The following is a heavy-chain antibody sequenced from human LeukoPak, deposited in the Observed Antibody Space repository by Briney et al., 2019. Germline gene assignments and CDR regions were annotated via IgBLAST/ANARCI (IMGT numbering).Heavy chain of an antibody. CDR1: GFTFSSYA. Sequence: PGRSLRLSCAASGFTFSSYAMSWVRQAPGKGLEWVSAISGSGGSTYYADSVKGRFTISRDNSKNTLYLQMNSLRAEDTAVYYCAKDANPRLYCSSTSCYTGEYFQHWGQGTLVTVSS. CDR2: ISGSGGST. D-gene: IGHD2-2*02. V-gene: IGHV3-23*01. CDR3: AKDANPRLYCSSTSCYTGEYFQH. J-gene: IGHJ1*01.